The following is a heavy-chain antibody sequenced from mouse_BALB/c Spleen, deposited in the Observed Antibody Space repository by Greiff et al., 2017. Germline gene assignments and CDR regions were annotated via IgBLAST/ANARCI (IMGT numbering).Heavy chain of an antibody. CDR1: GFTFSSYA. J-gene: IGHJ4*01. V-gene: IGHV5-9-3*01. D-gene: IGHD3-3*01. CDR3: ARRGLRDAMDY. Sequence: EVQLKESGGGLVKPGGSLKLSCAASGFTFSSYAMSWVRQTPEKRLEWVATISSGGSYTYYPDSVKGRFTISRDNAKNTLYLQMSSLRSEDTAMYYCARRGLRDAMDYWGQGTSVTVSS. CDR2: ISSGGSYT.